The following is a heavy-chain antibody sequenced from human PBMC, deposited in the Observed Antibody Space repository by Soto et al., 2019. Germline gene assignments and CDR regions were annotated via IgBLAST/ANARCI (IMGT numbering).Heavy chain of an antibody. Sequence: ASVKVSCKASGGTFSIFAISWVRQAPGQGLEWMGGIIPIFGTANYAQKFQGRVTITADESTTTAFMELSSLRSEDTAVYYCASRVYFSDSSGYYYAPFDYWGQGTLVTVSS. J-gene: IGHJ4*02. CDR3: ASRVYFSDSSGYYYAPFDY. CDR1: GGTFSIFA. CDR2: IIPIFGTA. D-gene: IGHD3-22*01. V-gene: IGHV1-69*13.